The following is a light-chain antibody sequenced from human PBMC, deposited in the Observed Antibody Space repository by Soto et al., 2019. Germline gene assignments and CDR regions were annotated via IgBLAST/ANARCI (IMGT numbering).Light chain of an antibody. CDR2: GAS. CDR3: QQYGSSPWT. CDR1: QSVSNNY. Sequence: EIVLTQSPGTVSLSPGERATLSCRASQSVSNNYLAWYQQKPGQAPRLLIYGASSRATGIPDRFSGSGSGTEFTRTISRLEPEDFAVFYCQQYGSSPWTFGQGTKVDIK. J-gene: IGKJ1*01. V-gene: IGKV3-20*01.